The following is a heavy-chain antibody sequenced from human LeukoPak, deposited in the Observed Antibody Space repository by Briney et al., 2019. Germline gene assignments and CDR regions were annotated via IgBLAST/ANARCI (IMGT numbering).Heavy chain of an antibody. CDR3: AKTRGYCSGGSCYSDS. Sequence: GGSLRLSCAASGFTFSSYAITWVRQAPGKGLEWVSVISGSGDSAYYADSVKGRFTISKDNSKNTVSLQMNSLRAEDTAVYYCAKTRGYCSGGSCYSDSWGQGTLVTVSS. CDR1: GFTFSSYA. CDR2: ISGSGDSA. D-gene: IGHD2-15*01. V-gene: IGHV3-23*01. J-gene: IGHJ5*02.